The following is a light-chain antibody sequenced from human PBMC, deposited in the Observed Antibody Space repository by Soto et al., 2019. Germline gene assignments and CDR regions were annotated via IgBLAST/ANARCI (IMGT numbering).Light chain of an antibody. CDR1: SSDVGGYNS. CDR3: SSYTSSNKVI. Sequence: QSVLTQPASVSGSPGQSITISCTGTSSDVGGYNSVSWYQQHPGKAPNLMIYDVVHRPSGVSNRFSGSKSGNTASLTISGLQAEDEADYYCSSYTSSNKVIFGGGTKLTVL. J-gene: IGLJ2*01. CDR2: DVV. V-gene: IGLV2-14*03.